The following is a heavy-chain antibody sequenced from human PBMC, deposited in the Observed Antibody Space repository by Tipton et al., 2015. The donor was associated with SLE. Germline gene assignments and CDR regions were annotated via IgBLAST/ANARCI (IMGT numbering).Heavy chain of an antibody. Sequence: TLSLTCAVYGGSFSGYYWSWIRQPPGKGLEWIGEINHSGGTNYNPSLKSRVTISVDTSKNQFSLKLSSVTAADTAVYYCARVSGVPALYYFDYWGQGTLVTVSS. J-gene: IGHJ4*02. CDR2: INHSGGT. V-gene: IGHV4-34*01. CDR3: ARVSGVPALYYFDY. CDR1: GGSFSGYY. D-gene: IGHD3-3*01.